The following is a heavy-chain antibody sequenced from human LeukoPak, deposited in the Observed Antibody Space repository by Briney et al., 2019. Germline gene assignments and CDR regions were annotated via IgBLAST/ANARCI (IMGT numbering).Heavy chain of an antibody. D-gene: IGHD5-18*01. V-gene: IGHV3-11*05. CDR3: AKVTGYSYGQFDY. Sequence: SVKGRFTISRDNAKYSLYLQMNSLRAEDTAVYYCAKVTGYSYGQFDYWGQGTLVTVSS. J-gene: IGHJ4*02.